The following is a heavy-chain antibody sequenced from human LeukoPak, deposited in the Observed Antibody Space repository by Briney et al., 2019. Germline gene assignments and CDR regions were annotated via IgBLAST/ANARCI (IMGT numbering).Heavy chain of an antibody. CDR3: AGGTYYYDSSGYYSGRLAY. Sequence: PGGSLLLSCAASGFTFSTYAMHWVRQAPGKGLECVAVISNDGSDKYYPDSVKGRFTISRDNSENTLYLQVNSLRAEDTAVYYCAGGTYYYDSSGYYSGRLAYWGQGALVTVSS. J-gene: IGHJ4*02. V-gene: IGHV3-30*04. D-gene: IGHD3-22*01. CDR2: ISNDGSDK. CDR1: GFTFSTYA.